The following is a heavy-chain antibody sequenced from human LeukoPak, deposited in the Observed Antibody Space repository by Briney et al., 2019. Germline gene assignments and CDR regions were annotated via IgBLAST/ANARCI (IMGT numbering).Heavy chain of an antibody. CDR1: GGSFSGYY. D-gene: IGHD3-22*01. Sequence: SETLSLTCAVYGGSFSGYYWSWIRQPPGKGLEWIGEINHSGSTNYNPSLKSRVTISVDTSKNQFSLKLSSVTAADTAVYYCARLGVKSSGYLFPGNQHYFDYWGRGTLVTVSS. J-gene: IGHJ4*02. V-gene: IGHV4-34*01. CDR2: INHSGST. CDR3: ARLGVKSSGYLFPGNQHYFDY.